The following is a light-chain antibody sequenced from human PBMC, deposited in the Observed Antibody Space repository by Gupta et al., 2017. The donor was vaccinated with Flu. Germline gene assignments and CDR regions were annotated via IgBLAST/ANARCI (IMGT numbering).Light chain of an antibody. J-gene: IGKJ1*01. CDR2: GAS. Sequence: GERATLSCRASQSVSSSYLAWYQQKPGQAPRLLIYGASSRATGIPDRFSGSGSGTDFTLTISRLEPEDFAVYYCQQYGISRTFGQGTKVEIK. CDR1: QSVSSSY. V-gene: IGKV3-20*01. CDR3: QQYGISRT.